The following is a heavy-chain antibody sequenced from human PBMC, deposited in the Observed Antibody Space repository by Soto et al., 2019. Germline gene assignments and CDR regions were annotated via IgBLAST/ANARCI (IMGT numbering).Heavy chain of an antibody. V-gene: IGHV5-51*01. CDR3: ARYSGSYWHYLDF. CDR2: IYPGDSDT. Sequence: GESLKISCEGSGYSFASHWVAWVRQMPEKGLEWIGTIYPGDSDTKYSSAFRGHVTISADTSVSTAYLQWRSLEATDSAIYYCARYSGSYWHYLDFWGQGTLVTVSS. D-gene: IGHD1-26*01. CDR1: GYSFASHW. J-gene: IGHJ4*02.